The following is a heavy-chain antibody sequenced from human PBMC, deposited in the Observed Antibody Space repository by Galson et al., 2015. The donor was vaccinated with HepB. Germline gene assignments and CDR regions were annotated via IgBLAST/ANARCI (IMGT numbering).Heavy chain of an antibody. CDR3: ARLDESVVISFES. Sequence: SLRLSCAGSGFTVNRSDMSWVRQAPGKGLEWVSVLYGGGSIFYADSVKGRFTISRDDSKNTLYLQMSSLRAEDTAFYYCARLDESVVISFESWGLGTLVAVSS. J-gene: IGHJ4*02. CDR2: LYGGGSI. V-gene: IGHV3-53*01. D-gene: IGHD3-9*01. CDR1: GFTVNRSD.